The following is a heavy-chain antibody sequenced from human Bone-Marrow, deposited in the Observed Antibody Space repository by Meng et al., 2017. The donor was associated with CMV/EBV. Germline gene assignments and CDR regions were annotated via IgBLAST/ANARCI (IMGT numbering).Heavy chain of an antibody. J-gene: IGHJ6*02. D-gene: IGHD1-26*01. CDR3: ARDQFAGDYYYYGMDV. CDR2: ISSSGSTI. V-gene: IGHV3-48*03. CDR1: GFTFSSYE. Sequence: GESLKISCAASGFTFSSYEMNWVRQAPGKGLEWVSYISSSGSTIYYADSVKGRFTIPRDNAKNSLYLQMNSLRAEDTAVYYCARDQFAGDYYYYGMDVWGQGTTVTVSS.